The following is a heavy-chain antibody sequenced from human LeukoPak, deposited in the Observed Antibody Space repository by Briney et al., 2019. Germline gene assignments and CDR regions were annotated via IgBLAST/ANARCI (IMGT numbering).Heavy chain of an antibody. D-gene: IGHD3-9*01. CDR2: INPNSGGT. CDR1: GYTFTGYY. CDR3: ARLNWLRYFDWLPFHSYFDL. V-gene: IGHV1-2*02. Sequence: ASVKVSCKASGYTFTGYYMHWVRQAPGQGLEWMGWINPNSGGTNYAQKFQGRVTMTRDTSISTAYMELSRLRSDDTAVYYCARLNWLRYFDWLPFHSYFDLWGRGTLVTVSS. J-gene: IGHJ2*01.